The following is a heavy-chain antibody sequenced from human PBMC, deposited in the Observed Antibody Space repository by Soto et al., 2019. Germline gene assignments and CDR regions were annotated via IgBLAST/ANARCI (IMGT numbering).Heavy chain of an antibody. CDR3: ARDTYYYESSLYRLYDY. CDR1: GFSFSSYW. CDR2: IKQDGSEK. V-gene: IGHV3-7*01. J-gene: IGHJ4*02. D-gene: IGHD3-22*01. Sequence: EVQLVESGGGLVQPGGSLRLSCAASGFSFSSYWMSWVRQAPGKGLEWVANIKQDGSEKYYVDSVKGRFTISRDNPRKSLFLQMNSLRADDAAVYYCARDTYYYESSLYRLYDYWGQGTLVTVSS.